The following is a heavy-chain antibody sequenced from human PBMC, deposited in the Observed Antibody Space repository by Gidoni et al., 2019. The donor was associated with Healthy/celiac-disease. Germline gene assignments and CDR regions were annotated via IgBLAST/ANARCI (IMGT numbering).Heavy chain of an antibody. CDR2: IYCGGSS. V-gene: IGHV3-66*01. Sequence: VQLVASAGGLVQPGASLRLCCAASGLTVDTNYMSWVRQAPGQGLEWVSVIYCGGSSYYADYVKGRFTIARDNSKNTLYLQMNSLRAEDTAVYYCAREGHIAVVTTHTTGAFDIWGQGTMVTVSS. CDR1: GLTVDTNY. CDR3: AREGHIAVVTTHTTGAFDI. J-gene: IGHJ3*02. D-gene: IGHD2-21*02.